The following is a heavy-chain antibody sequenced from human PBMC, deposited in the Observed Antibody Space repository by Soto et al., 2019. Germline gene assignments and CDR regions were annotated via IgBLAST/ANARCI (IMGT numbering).Heavy chain of an antibody. CDR2: ISYDGSNK. CDR1: GFTFSRYG. J-gene: IGHJ6*02. V-gene: IGHV3-30*18. D-gene: IGHD5-12*01. CDR3: AKEVVATITGRYYYYGMDV. Sequence: ESGGGVVQPGRSLRLSCAASGFTFSRYGMHWVRQAPGKGLEWVAAISYDGSNKYYADSVKGRFTISRDNSKNTLYLEMNSLRVEDTAVYYCAKEVVATITGRYYYYGMDVWGQGTTVTVPS.